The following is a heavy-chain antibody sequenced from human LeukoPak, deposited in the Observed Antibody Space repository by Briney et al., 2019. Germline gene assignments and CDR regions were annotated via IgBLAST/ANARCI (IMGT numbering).Heavy chain of an antibody. D-gene: IGHD2-2*01. CDR3: ARRLTQYDCFDP. CDR2: TYYRSTWYK. CDR1: GDSVSSNSVT. V-gene: IGHV6-1*01. Sequence: SQTLSLTCAISGDSVSSNSVTWNWIRQSPSRGLEWLGRTYYRSTWYKDYAVSVRGRITVNPDTSKNQFSLPLNSVTPEDTAVYYCARRLTQYDCFDPWGQGILVTVSS. J-gene: IGHJ5*02.